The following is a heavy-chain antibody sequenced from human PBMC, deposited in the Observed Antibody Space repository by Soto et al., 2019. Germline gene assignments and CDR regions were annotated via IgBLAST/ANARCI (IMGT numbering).Heavy chain of an antibody. V-gene: IGHV3-23*01. D-gene: IGHD3-22*01. CDR3: ASDYYDSSGCAGDDCYSGFDH. CDR1: GFTFSSYA. Sequence: PGGSLRLSCAASGFTFSSYAMSWVRQAPGKGLEWVSAISGSGGSTYYADSVKGRFTISRDNSKNTLYLQMNSLRAEDTAVYYCASDYYDSSGCAGDDCYSGFDHWGPGTPVTVSS. J-gene: IGHJ4*02. CDR2: ISGSGGST.